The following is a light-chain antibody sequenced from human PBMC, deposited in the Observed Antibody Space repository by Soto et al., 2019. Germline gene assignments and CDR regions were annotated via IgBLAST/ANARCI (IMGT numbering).Light chain of an antibody. CDR1: SSDVVSYNL. Sequence: QSVLTQPASVSGSPGQSITLSCTGTSSDVVSYNLVSWYQQHPGKAPKLMIYEVSKRPSGVSNRFSGSKSGNTASLTISGLQAEDEADYYCCSYAGSSTYVFGTGTKVTVL. J-gene: IGLJ1*01. V-gene: IGLV2-23*02. CDR3: CSYAGSSTYV. CDR2: EVS.